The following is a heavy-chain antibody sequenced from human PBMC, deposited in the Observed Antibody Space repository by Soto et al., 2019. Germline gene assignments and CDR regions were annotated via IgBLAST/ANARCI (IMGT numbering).Heavy chain of an antibody. D-gene: IGHD7-27*01. V-gene: IGHV1-2*02. J-gene: IGHJ4*02. CDR1: GYTFTGYY. CDR2: ISPHSGGP. CDR3: AREEQTGANYYLDY. Sequence: QVRLVKSGAEVKKPGASVKVSCKASGYTFTGYYIHWVRQAPGQGLEWMGSISPHSGGPNYAQRFQGRVTMTRDTSMTTVYMEMSGLTSDDTAVYYCAREEQTGANYYLDYWGQGTLVTVSS.